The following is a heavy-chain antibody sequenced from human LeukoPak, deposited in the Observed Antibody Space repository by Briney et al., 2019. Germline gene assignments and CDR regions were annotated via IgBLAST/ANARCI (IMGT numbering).Heavy chain of an antibody. CDR2: IKQDGSEK. D-gene: IGHD3-9*01. J-gene: IGHJ4*02. CDR3: ARGDFDWLLLVDY. Sequence: GGSLRLSCAASGFTFSSYWMSWVRQAPGKGLEWVANIKQDGSEKYYVDSVKGRFTISRDNAKNSLYLQMNSLRAEDTAVYYCARGDFDWLLLVDYWGQGTLVTVSS. CDR1: GFTFSSYW. V-gene: IGHV3-7*01.